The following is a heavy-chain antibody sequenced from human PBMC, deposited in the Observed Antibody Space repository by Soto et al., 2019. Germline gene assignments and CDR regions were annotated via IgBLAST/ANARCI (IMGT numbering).Heavy chain of an antibody. J-gene: IGHJ4*02. D-gene: IGHD1-20*01. CDR3: TTGGREHNWNDGNFEY. V-gene: IGHV1-18*04. CDR2: VVPKIGNI. Sequence: ASVKVSCKAPGGTFSSYSINWVRQAPGQGLEWMGRVVPKIGNINFVRKFQGRLTLTADKSTRTAFLELSSLRPEDTAVYYCTTGGREHNWNDGNFEYWGQGTQVTVSS. CDR1: GGTFSSYS.